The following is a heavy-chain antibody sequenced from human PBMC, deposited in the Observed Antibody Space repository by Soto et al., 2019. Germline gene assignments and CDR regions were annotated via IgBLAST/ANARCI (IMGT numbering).Heavy chain of an antibody. J-gene: IGHJ4*02. D-gene: IGHD3-9*01. V-gene: IGHV4-31*03. CDR1: GGSISSGGYY. Sequence: QVHLQESGPGLVKPSQTLSLTCTVSGGSISSGGYYWGWIRQHPGKGLEWIGNIDYSGSTYYNPSLKSRLTISVDTSKNQFSLNLYSVTAADTAVYYCVRVGNNVLTGTFDHWGQGTLVTVS. CDR3: VRVGNNVLTGTFDH. CDR2: IDYSGST.